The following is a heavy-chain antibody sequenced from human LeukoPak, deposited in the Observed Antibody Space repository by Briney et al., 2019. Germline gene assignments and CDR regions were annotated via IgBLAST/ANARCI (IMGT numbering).Heavy chain of an antibody. J-gene: IGHJ4*02. Sequence: PGGSLRLSCAASGFTVSSNYMSWVRQAPGKGLEWVSVIYSGGSTYHADSVKGRFTISRDISTDTLWLQMDSLRTEDTAVYYCAKGPLRGTAAAIDYWGQGTLVTVSS. CDR3: AKGPLRGTAAAIDY. V-gene: IGHV3-53*05. D-gene: IGHD2-2*01. CDR1: GFTVSSNY. CDR2: IYSGGST.